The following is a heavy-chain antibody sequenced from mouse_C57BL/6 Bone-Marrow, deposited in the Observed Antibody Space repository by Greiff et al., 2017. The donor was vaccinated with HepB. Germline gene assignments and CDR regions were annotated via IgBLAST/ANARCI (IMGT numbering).Heavy chain of an antibody. CDR2: IYPGNSDT. CDR1: GYTFTSYW. D-gene: IGHD1-1*01. CDR3: TRESSITTVVDYYAMDY. J-gene: IGHJ4*01. V-gene: IGHV1-5*01. Sequence: VQLQQSGTVLARPGASVKMSCKTSGYTFTSYWMHWVKQRPGQGLEWKGAIYPGNSDTSYNQKFKGKAKLTAVTSASTAYMEHSSLTNEDSAVYYCTRESSITTVVDYYAMDYWGQGTSVTVSS.